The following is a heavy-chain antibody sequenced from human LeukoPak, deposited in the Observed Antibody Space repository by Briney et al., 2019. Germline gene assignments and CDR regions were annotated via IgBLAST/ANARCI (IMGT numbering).Heavy chain of an antibody. J-gene: IGHJ6*03. V-gene: IGHV1-69*13. CDR2: IIPIFGTA. CDR1: GGTFSSYA. CDR3: ARVVVAARNDYYYYYMDV. Sequence: SVKVSCKASGGTFSSYAISWVRQAPGQGLEWMGGIIPIFGTANYAQKFQGRVTITADESTSTAYMELGSLRSEDTAVYYCARVVVAARNDYYYYYMDVWGKGTTVTVSS. D-gene: IGHD6-6*01.